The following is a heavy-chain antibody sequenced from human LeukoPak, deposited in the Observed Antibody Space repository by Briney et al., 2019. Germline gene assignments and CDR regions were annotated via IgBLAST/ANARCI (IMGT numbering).Heavy chain of an antibody. CDR2: ISSSGTSI. CDR1: GFTFSDYY. Sequence: GGSLRLSCASSGFTFSDYYMSWIRQAPGKGLEWGAYISSSGTSIYSADSVKGRFTISRDNAKNSLYLQMNSLRAGDTAVYFCARAGIVGAATESPFDNWGQGALVTVSS. V-gene: IGHV3-11*01. D-gene: IGHD1-26*01. J-gene: IGHJ4*02. CDR3: ARAGIVGAATESPFDN.